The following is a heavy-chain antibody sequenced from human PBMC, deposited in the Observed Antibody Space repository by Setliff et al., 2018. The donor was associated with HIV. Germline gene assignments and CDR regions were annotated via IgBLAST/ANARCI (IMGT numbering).Heavy chain of an antibody. CDR3: ARDRERWLQSRLFDP. CDR1: GLMFSIYA. J-gene: IGHJ5*02. V-gene: IGHV3-48*03. Sequence: LSLSCAASGLMFSIYAMHWIRQAPGKGLEWVSYITSSGSTIYYADSVKGRFTISRDNAKSSLYLQMNSLRAEDTAIYYCARDRERWLQSRLFDPWGQGTLVTVSS. CDR2: ITSSGSTI. D-gene: IGHD4-4*01.